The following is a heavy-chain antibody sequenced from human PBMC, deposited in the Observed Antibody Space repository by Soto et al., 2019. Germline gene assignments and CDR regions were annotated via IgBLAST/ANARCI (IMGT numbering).Heavy chain of an antibody. CDR1: GASISSNPYS. D-gene: IGHD2-2*02. CDR3: ARGCSSTSCYTGFDP. CDR2: IYHTGRT. V-gene: IGHV4-30-2*01. J-gene: IGHJ5*02. Sequence: SETLSLTCTVSGASISSNPYSWTWIRQPPGKGLEWIGYIYHTGRTDYNPSLKSRVTISLDRSKSQFSLKLTPVTAADTAIYYCARGCSSTSCYTGFDPWGLGTLVTVSS.